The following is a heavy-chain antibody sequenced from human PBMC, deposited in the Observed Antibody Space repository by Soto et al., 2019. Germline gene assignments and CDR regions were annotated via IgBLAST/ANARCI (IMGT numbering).Heavy chain of an antibody. J-gene: IGHJ4*02. V-gene: IGHV3-21*01. CDR1: GFTFSSYS. Sequence: EVQLVESGGGLVKPGGSLRLSCAASGFTFSSYSMNWVRQAPGKGLEWVSSISGSSSYLYYADSVKGRFTISRDNAKNSLFLQMNSLRAEDTAVYYCARDSGSGYAFDYWGKGTLVTVSS. CDR3: ARDSGSGYAFDY. D-gene: IGHD5-12*01. CDR2: ISGSSSYL.